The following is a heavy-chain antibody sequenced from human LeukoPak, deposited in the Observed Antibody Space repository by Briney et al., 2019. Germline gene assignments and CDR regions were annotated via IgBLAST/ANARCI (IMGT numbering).Heavy chain of an antibody. J-gene: IGHJ4*02. V-gene: IGHV1-46*01. CDR3: AKAEGYGARDY. CDR1: GYTFTSYY. CDR2: INPSGGLT. D-gene: IGHD5-18*01. Sequence: ASVKVSCKASGYTFTSYYIYWVRQAPGQGLESMGIINPSGGLTTHSQRFQDRVTVTRDTSTKTVYMELTNLTSEDTAVYYCAKAEGYGARDYWGQGTLVTVSS.